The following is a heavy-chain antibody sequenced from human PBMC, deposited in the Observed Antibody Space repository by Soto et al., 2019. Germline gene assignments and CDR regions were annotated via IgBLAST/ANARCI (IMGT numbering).Heavy chain of an antibody. CDR2: IYYSGRT. CDR3: ARHVRGSSWYGGMDY. D-gene: IGHD6-13*01. V-gene: IGHV4-39*01. Sequence: QLHLQESGPELVKPSETLSLTCTVSGRSISSSSYYWCWIRQPPGQGLEWLGSIYYSGRTYYNPSLQGRATIYLDTSKNQFSLKRSSVTAADTAVYYCARHVRGSSWYGGMDYWGQGTLVAVSS. J-gene: IGHJ4*02. CDR1: GRSISSSSYY.